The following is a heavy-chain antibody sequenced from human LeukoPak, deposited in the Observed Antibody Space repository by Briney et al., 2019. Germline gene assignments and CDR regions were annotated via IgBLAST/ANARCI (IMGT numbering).Heavy chain of an antibody. CDR1: GYSFTSYC. CDR2: IYPGDSDT. V-gene: IGHV5-51*01. D-gene: IGHD5-12*01. CDR3: ARRGYSGYDSPPGNWFDP. J-gene: IGHJ5*02. Sequence: GESLKISCKGSGYSFTSYCIGWVRQMPGKGLEWMGIIYPGDSDTRYSPSFQGQVTISADKSISTAYLQWSSLKASDTAMYYCARRGYSGYDSPPGNWFDPWGQGTLVTVSS.